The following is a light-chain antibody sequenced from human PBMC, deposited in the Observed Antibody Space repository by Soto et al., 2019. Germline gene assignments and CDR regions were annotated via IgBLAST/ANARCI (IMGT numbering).Light chain of an antibody. Sequence: EVVLTQSPATLSLSLGERATLSCRASQNVRTFLDWYQQKPGQAPRLLIYGASNRATGIPVRFSGSGSGTDFTLTISSLEPEDFAVYYCQQHSHWPPWTFGQGTRVEIQ. CDR3: QQHSHWPPWT. CDR1: QNVRTF. V-gene: IGKV3-11*01. J-gene: IGKJ1*01. CDR2: GAS.